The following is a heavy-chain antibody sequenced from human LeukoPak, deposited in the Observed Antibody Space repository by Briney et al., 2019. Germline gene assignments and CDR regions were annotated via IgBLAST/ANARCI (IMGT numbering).Heavy chain of an antibody. CDR1: GGTFSSYA. Sequence: GASVKVSCKASGGTFSSYAISWVRQAPGQGLEWMGGITPIFGTAKYAQKCQGRVTITADESTSTAYMELSSLRSEDTAVYYCATTYYYDRWGRAFDIWGQGTMVTVSS. CDR2: ITPIFGTA. J-gene: IGHJ3*02. D-gene: IGHD3-22*01. V-gene: IGHV1-69*13. CDR3: ATTYYYDRWGRAFDI.